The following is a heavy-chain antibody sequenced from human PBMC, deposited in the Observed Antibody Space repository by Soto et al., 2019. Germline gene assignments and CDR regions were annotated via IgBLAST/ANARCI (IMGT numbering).Heavy chain of an antibody. J-gene: IGHJ4*02. V-gene: IGHV4-34*01. Sequence: SETLSLTCAVYGGSFSGYYWIWIRQPPGKGLEWIGEINHSGSTNYNPSLKSRVTISVDTSKNQFSLKLSSVTAADTAVYYCARPLNSYYSDTSGYYYNYWGQGTLVTVS. D-gene: IGHD3-22*01. CDR3: ARPLNSYYSDTSGYYYNY. CDR1: GGSFSGYY. CDR2: INHSGST.